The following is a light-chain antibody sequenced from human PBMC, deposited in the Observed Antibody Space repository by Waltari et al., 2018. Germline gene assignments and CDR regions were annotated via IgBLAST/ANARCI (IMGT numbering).Light chain of an antibody. CDR2: KAS. CDR3: QQYNSYSFT. Sequence: DIQMTQSPSTLSASVGYRVTITCRARQCISSWLAWDRQKPGKAPKLRIFKASSLESGVPSRFRGSGSGTEFTLTISSLQPDDFATYYCQQYNSYSFTFGQGTKVEIK. CDR1: QCISSW. V-gene: IGKV1-5*03. J-gene: IGKJ1*01.